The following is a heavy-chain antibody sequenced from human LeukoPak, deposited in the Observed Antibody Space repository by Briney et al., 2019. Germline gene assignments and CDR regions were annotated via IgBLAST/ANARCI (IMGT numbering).Heavy chain of an antibody. V-gene: IGHV3-72*01. J-gene: IGHJ6*03. CDR1: GFTFSDHY. Sequence: SGGSLRLSCAASGFTFSDHYMDWVRQAPGKGLEWVGRTRNKTNSYTTEYAASVKGRFTISRDDSKNSLYLQMNSLKTEDTAVYYCARERYYDFWSGYPPQARYYYYYMDVWGKGTTVTVSS. CDR3: ARERYYDFWSGYPPQARYYYYYMDV. CDR2: TRNKTNSYTT. D-gene: IGHD3-3*01.